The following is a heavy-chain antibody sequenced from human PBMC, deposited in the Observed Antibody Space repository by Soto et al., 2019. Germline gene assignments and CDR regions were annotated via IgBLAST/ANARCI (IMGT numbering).Heavy chain of an antibody. Sequence: PSETLSLTCTVSGGSISRSSYYWGWIRQPPGKGLEWIGSIYYSGSTYYNPSLKSRVTISVDTSKNQFSLKLSSVTAADTAVYYCARPVRGYYYMDVWGKGTTVTVSS. D-gene: IGHD4-17*01. V-gene: IGHV4-39*01. CDR3: ARPVRGYYYMDV. J-gene: IGHJ6*03. CDR2: IYYSGST. CDR1: GGSISRSSYY.